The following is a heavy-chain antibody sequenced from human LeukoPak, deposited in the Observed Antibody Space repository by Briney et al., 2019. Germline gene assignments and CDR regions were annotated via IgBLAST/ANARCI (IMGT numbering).Heavy chain of an antibody. CDR1: GFTFSNAW. V-gene: IGHV3-15*01. D-gene: IGHD3-3*01. Sequence: RRSLRLSCAASGFTFSNAWMSWVRQAPGKGLEWVGRIKSKTDGGTTDYAAPVEGRFTISRDDSKNTLYLQMNSLKTEDTAVYYCTTAPGIGGKKYYDFWSGYSLPLRFDYWGQGTLVTVSS. CDR3: TTAPGIGGKKYYDFWSGYSLPLRFDY. J-gene: IGHJ4*02. CDR2: IKSKTDGGTT.